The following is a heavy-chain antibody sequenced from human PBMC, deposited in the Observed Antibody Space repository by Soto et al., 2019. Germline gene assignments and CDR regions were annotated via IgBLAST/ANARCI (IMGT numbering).Heavy chain of an antibody. D-gene: IGHD3-22*01. Sequence: PGGSLRLSCAASGFTFSSYGMHWVRQAPGKGLEWVAVIWYDGSNKYYADSVKGRFTISRDNSKNTLYLQMNSLRAEDTAVYYCARDHYYDSSGYYHELNTFDYCGQGTLVPVSS. V-gene: IGHV3-33*01. CDR2: IWYDGSNK. CDR3: ARDHYYDSSGYYHELNTFDY. J-gene: IGHJ4*02. CDR1: GFTFSSYG.